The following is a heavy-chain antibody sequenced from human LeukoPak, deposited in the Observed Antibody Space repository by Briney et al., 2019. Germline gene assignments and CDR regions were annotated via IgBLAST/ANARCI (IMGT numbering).Heavy chain of an antibody. V-gene: IGHV3-21*01. CDR3: ARSLWGSYAFDI. CDR2: ISSSSSYI. Sequence: GGPLRLSCAASGFTFSSYSMNWVRQAPGKGLEWVSSISSSSSYIYYADSVKGRFTISRDNAKNSLYLQMNSLRAEDTAVYYCARSLWGSYAFDIWGQGTMVTVSS. J-gene: IGHJ3*02. D-gene: IGHD7-27*01. CDR1: GFTFSSYS.